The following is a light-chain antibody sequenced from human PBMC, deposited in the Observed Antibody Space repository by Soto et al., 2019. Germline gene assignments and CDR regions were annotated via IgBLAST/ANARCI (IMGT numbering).Light chain of an antibody. CDR3: QQYNDFQYT. V-gene: IGKV1-5*03. J-gene: IGKJ2*01. CDR1: QSLGSD. CDR2: KAT. Sequence: DIQMTQSPPTLSASVGDGVSITCRASQSLGSDLAWYQQQPGKAPKLLIYKATNLQRGVPSRFSGSGSGTDFRLTISSLQPEDSATYYCQQYNDFQYTFGQGTKVEI.